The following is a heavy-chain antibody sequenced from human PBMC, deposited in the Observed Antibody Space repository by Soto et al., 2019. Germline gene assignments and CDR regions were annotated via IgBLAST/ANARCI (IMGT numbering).Heavy chain of an antibody. CDR1: GFPFNNAW. Sequence: EVQLVESGGGLVKPGGSLRLSCAASGFPFNNAWINWVRQVPGKGLEWVGRVKSKADGGSGDYAAPVKGKFGVSRDDSKDIVYLQMNSLKIEDTGVYYCTTDSRTTLPEIRFDYWGHGTQVTVSS. D-gene: IGHD1-26*01. CDR2: VKSKADGGSG. V-gene: IGHV3-15*07. CDR3: TTDSRTTLPEIRFDY. J-gene: IGHJ4*01.